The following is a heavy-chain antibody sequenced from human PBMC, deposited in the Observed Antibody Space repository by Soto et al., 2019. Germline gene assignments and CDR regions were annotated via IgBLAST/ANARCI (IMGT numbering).Heavy chain of an antibody. CDR3: AKDPITNGWSANYFDY. CDR2: ISSDGFNK. D-gene: IGHD6-19*01. V-gene: IGHV3-30*18. Sequence: QVQLVESGGGVVQPGRSLRLSCTASGFTFNTYAMHWVRQAPGRGLEWVAIISSDGFNKYYAGSVKGRFTISRDNSKNTLYVQMNSLRAEDTAVYYCAKDPITNGWSANYFDYWGQGTLVTVSS. J-gene: IGHJ4*02. CDR1: GFTFNTYA.